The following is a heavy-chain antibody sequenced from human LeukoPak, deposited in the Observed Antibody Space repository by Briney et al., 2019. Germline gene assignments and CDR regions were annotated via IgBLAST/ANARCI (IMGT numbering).Heavy chain of an antibody. CDR1: GFTFSSYA. CDR2: ISYDGSNK. D-gene: IGHD1-26*01. V-gene: IGHV3-30-3*01. CDR3: ARVFVGASDFDY. Sequence: GGSLRLSCAASGFTFSSYAMHCVRQAPGKGLEWVAVISYDGSNKYYADSVKGRFTISRDNSKNTLYLQMNSLRAEDTAVYYCARVFVGASDFDYWGQGTLVTVSS. J-gene: IGHJ4*02.